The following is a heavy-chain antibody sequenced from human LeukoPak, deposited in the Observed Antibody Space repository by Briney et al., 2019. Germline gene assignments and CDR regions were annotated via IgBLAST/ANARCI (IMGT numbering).Heavy chain of an antibody. Sequence: PGGSLRLSCAASGFTFSDYAMHWVRQAPGKGLEWVALISSDGINKYYADSVKGRFTISRDNSKNTLYLQMISLRPEDTAFYYCARDVSGWYYFDCWGEGTLVTVS. V-gene: IGHV3-30-3*01. CDR1: GFTFSDYA. D-gene: IGHD6-19*01. CDR3: ARDVSGWYYFDC. J-gene: IGHJ4*02. CDR2: ISSDGINK.